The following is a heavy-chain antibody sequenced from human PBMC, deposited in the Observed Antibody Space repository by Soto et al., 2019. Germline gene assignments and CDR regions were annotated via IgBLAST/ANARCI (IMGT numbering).Heavy chain of an antibody. CDR1: GGSISSYY. CDR2: IYYSGST. J-gene: IGHJ4*02. Sequence: SETLSLTCTVSGGSISSYYWSWIRQPPGKGLEWIGYIYYSGSTNYNPSLKSRVTISVDTSKNQFSLKLSSVTAADTAVYYCARDHYDSSGYYLIDYWGQGTLVTVSS. CDR3: ARDHYDSSGYYLIDY. V-gene: IGHV4-59*12. D-gene: IGHD3-22*01.